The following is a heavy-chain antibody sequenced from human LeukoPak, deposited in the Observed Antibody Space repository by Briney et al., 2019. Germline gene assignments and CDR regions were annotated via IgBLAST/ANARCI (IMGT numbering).Heavy chain of an antibody. CDR2: IWYDGSNK. Sequence: GGSLRLSCAASGFTFSSYGMHWVRQAPGKGLEWVAVIWYDGSNKYYADSVKGRFTISRDNSKNTLYLQMNSLRAEDTALYYCAKVVYYYDTSGGSDYWGQGTLVTVSS. J-gene: IGHJ4*02. CDR3: AKVVYYYDTSGGSDY. CDR1: GFTFSSYG. V-gene: IGHV3-33*06. D-gene: IGHD3-22*01.